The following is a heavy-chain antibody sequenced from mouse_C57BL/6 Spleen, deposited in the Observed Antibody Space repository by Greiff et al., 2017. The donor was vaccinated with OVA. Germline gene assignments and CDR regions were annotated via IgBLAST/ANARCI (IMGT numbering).Heavy chain of an antibody. Sequence: EVQVVESGGGLVKPGGSLKLSCAASGFTFSDYGMHWVRQAPEKGLEWVAYISSGGSTIYYADTVKGRFTISRDNAKNTLFLQMTSLRSEDTAMYYCARDGYYFDYWGKGTTLTVSS. CDR2: ISSGGSTI. D-gene: IGHD2-3*01. CDR3: ARDGYYFDY. J-gene: IGHJ2*01. CDR1: GFTFSDYG. V-gene: IGHV5-17*01.